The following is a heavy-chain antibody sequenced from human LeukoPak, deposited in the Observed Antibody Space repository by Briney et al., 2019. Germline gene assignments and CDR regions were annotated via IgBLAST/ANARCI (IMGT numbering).Heavy chain of an antibody. D-gene: IGHD2-15*01. CDR1: GYTFTSYG. J-gene: IGHJ4*02. CDR2: ISAYNGNT. Sequence: ASVKVSCKASGYTFTSYGISWVRQAPGQGLEWMGLISAYNGNTNYAQKLQGRVTMTTDTSTSTAYMELRSLRSDDTAVYCCATERGGCSGGSCLLTYWGQGTLVTVSS. V-gene: IGHV1-18*01. CDR3: ATERGGCSGGSCLLTY.